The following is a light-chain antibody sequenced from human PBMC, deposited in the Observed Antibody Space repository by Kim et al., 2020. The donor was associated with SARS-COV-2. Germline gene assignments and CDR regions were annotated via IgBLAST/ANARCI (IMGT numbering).Light chain of an antibody. CDR2: NVN. CDR1: SSDVGVYNL. V-gene: IGLV2-14*03. CDR3: TSFAGTYTRV. J-gene: IGLJ1*01. Sequence: GHSFTISCTGTSSDVGVYNLFSWYQQHPGRAPKLMIFNVNSRPSGVSNRFSGSKSGNTASLTISGIQAEDEADYYCTSFAGTYTRVFGSGTKVTVL.